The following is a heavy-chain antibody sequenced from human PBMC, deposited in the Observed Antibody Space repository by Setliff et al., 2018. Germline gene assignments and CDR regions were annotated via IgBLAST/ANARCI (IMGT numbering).Heavy chain of an antibody. V-gene: IGHV1-18*01. CDR1: GYTFSDYG. J-gene: IGHJ4*02. CDR3: SRLVRFCTRTACQRLSGDEY. Sequence: ASVKVSCKASGYTFSDYGVSWVRQAPGQGLEWLGWISPYSGNSYSAPKFQGRLFLTTDTSAAAAYPDLRSLRSDDTAVYFCSRLVRFCTRTACQRLSGDEYWGQGTLVTVSS. CDR2: ISPYSGNS. D-gene: IGHD6-13*01.